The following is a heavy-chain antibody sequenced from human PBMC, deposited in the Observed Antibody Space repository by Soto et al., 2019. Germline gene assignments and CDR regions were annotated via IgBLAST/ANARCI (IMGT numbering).Heavy chain of an antibody. CDR1: GFTFSRNG. CDR3: ATEGQMSSVSDWADYFEY. CDR2: VSYDGSKK. D-gene: IGHD6-19*01. V-gene: IGHV3-30*03. J-gene: IGHJ4*02. Sequence: QVQLVESGGGMVQPGTSLRLTCAGSGFTFSRNGMHWVRQAPGKGLEWVALVSYDGSKKYYVDSVKGRFTISRDNSENTLYLQMNSLRAEDTAVYYCATEGQMSSVSDWADYFEYWGQGTLVTVSS.